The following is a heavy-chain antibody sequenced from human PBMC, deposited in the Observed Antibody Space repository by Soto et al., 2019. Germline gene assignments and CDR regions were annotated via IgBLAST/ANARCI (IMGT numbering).Heavy chain of an antibody. V-gene: IGHV3-48*01. CDR2: ISRDSTVI. D-gene: IGHD3-16*01. J-gene: IGHJ4*02. CDR3: LNGDYY. Sequence: GGSKRLSCAASGFTISNYPMNWVRQTPGKGLEWIAYISRDSTVINYADSVKGRFTISRDNARNSLSLQMNSLRAEDTAVYYCLNGDYYVGPGTLVTVSS. CDR1: GFTISNYP.